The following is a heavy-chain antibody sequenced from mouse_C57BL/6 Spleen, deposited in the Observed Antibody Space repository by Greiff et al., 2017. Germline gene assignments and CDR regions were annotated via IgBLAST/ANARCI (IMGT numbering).Heavy chain of an antibody. CDR2: IRNKANGYTT. J-gene: IGHJ1*03. V-gene: IGHV7-3*01. Sequence: EVKLVESGGGLVQPGGSLSLSCAASGFTFTDYYMSWVRQPPGKALEWLGFIRNKANGYTTEYSASVKGRFTISRDNSKSILYLQMNALRAEDSATYYCARYYYGSSDVWGTGTTLTVSS. CDR3: ARYYYGSSDV. CDR1: GFTFTDYY. D-gene: IGHD1-1*01.